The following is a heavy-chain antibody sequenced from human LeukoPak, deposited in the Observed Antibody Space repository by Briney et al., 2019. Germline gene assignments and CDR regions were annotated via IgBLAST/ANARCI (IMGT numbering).Heavy chain of an antibody. CDR3: AKGDSSSWPYYFDY. CDR2: IRYDGSNK. V-gene: IGHV3-30*02. CDR1: GFTFSSYA. Sequence: GRSLRLSCAASGFTFSSYAMHWVRQAPGKGLEWVAFIRYDGSNKYYADSVKGRFTISRDNSKNTLYLQMNSLRTEDTAVYYCAKGDSSSWPYYFDYWGQGTLVTVSS. J-gene: IGHJ4*02. D-gene: IGHD6-13*01.